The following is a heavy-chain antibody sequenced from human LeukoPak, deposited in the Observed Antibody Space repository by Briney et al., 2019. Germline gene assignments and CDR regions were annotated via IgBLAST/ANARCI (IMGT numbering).Heavy chain of an antibody. CDR2: INPNSGGT. CDR3: ARSTPYSSSFNLFEHSGMDV. V-gene: IGHV1-2*02. CDR1: GYTFTGYY. J-gene: IGHJ6*02. D-gene: IGHD6-13*01. Sequence: GASVKVSCKASGYTFTGYYMHWVRQAPGQGLEWMGWINPNSGGTNYAQKFQGRVTMTRDTSISTAYMELSRLRSDDTAVYYCARSTPYSSSFNLFEHSGMDVWGQGTTVTVSS.